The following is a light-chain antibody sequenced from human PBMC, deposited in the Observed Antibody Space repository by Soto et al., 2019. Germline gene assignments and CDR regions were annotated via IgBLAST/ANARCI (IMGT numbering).Light chain of an antibody. J-gene: IGLJ3*02. CDR3: SSYTSSSTRV. V-gene: IGLV2-14*01. Sequence: QSALTQPASGSGSPGQSITISCTGTSSDVGGYNYVSWYQQHPGKALKLMIYEVSNRPSGVSNRFSGSKSGNTASLTISGLQAEDEADYYCSSYTSSSTRVFGGGTKLTVL. CDR1: SSDVGGYNY. CDR2: EVS.